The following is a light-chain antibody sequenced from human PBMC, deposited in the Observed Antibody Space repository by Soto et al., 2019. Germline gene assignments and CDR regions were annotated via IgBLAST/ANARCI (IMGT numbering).Light chain of an antibody. Sequence: DIQMTQSPSSLSASIGDRVTITCRASHTVGTYLNWYQQKPGKAPRLLISFTSNLQDGVPSRFSGSGSGADFTLAISSLQDEDFATYFCQQSLDIPFTFGGGTEVGIK. CDR2: FTS. CDR3: QQSLDIPFT. CDR1: HTVGTY. V-gene: IGKV1-39*01. J-gene: IGKJ4*01.